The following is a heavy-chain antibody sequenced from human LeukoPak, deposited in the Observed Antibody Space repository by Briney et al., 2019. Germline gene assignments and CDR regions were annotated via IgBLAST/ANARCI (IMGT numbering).Heavy chain of an antibody. CDR1: GGSFSGYY. Sequence: PSETLSLTCAVYGGSFSGYYWSWIRQPSGKGLEWIGEMNHSGSTNYNPSLKSRVTISVDTSKNQFSLKLSSVTAADTAVYYCARGRPRLEIVTKYSSGWYGGVRYFDYWGQGTLVTVSS. D-gene: IGHD6-19*01. CDR3: ARGRPRLEIVTKYSSGWYGGVRYFDY. CDR2: MNHSGST. V-gene: IGHV4-34*01. J-gene: IGHJ4*02.